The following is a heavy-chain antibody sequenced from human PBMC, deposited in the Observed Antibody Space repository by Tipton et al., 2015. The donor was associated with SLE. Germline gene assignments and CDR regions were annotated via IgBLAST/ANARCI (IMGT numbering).Heavy chain of an antibody. J-gene: IGHJ4*02. CDR3: ASEGYCSGGSCLFDY. Sequence: SLRLSCAASGFTFSSYAMHWVRQAPGKGLEWVAVISYDGSNKYYADSVKGRFTIPRDNSKNTLYLQMNSLRAEDTAVYYCASEGYCSGGSCLFDYWGQGTLVTVSS. V-gene: IGHV3-30*04. CDR1: GFTFSSYA. CDR2: ISYDGSNK. D-gene: IGHD2-15*01.